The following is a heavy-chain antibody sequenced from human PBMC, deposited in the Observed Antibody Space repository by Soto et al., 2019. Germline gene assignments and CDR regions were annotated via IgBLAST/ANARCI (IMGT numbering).Heavy chain of an antibody. CDR2: ISVYSGST. V-gene: IGHV1-18*04. CDR1: GYTFTSYG. CDR3: ARDSWGLAVPDYHYYAMDV. Sequence: QVQLVQSGAEVKKPGASVRVSCEASGYTFTSYGISWARQAPGQGLEWMGWISVYSGSTSYAQKLQGRVTMPTDRSTRAVYMEVRSLRSDDTAVYYCARDSWGLAVPDYHYYAMDVWGQGTTVTVS. D-gene: IGHD6-19*01. J-gene: IGHJ6*02.